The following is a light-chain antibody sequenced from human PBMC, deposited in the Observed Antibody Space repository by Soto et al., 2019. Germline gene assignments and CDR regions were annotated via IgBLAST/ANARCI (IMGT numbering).Light chain of an antibody. CDR1: QNLGDGR. Sequence: VLTQAPGTLSLSPGERATPSCRANQNLGDGRLAWYQQKPGQPPTLLIYDASTRATGIPDRFSGSGSGTDFTLTISRLEPEDFAVYYCQEHASIFGQGTRLEIK. CDR2: DAS. V-gene: IGKV3-20*01. J-gene: IGKJ5*01. CDR3: QEHASI.